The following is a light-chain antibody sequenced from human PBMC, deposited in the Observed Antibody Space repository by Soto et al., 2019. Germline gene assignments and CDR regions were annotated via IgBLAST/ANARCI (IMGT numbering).Light chain of an antibody. CDR1: QSVGNN. V-gene: IGKV3-15*01. CDR3: QHYNYWPPKT. J-gene: IGKJ1*01. CDR2: GAY. Sequence: DIVMTPSPATLSVSPGERTTLSCRASQSVGNNLAWYQQKPGQAPRLLIYGAYTRATGIPARFSGSGSGTDFTLTISSLQCEDFAVYYCQHYNYWPPKTFGQGTKVEMK.